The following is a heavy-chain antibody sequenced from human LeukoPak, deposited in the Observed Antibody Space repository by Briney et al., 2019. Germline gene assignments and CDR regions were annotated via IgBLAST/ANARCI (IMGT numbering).Heavy chain of an antibody. CDR1: GFTFSSYA. D-gene: IGHD1-26*01. Sequence: GGSLRLSCAASGFTFSSYAKHWVRQAPGKGLEWVAIIWYEGSKNYYGDSVKGRFTISRDNSKNTLYLQMNSLRAEDTAVYYCARDSSGSCDYWGQGTLVTVSS. J-gene: IGHJ4*02. CDR2: IWYEGSKN. CDR3: ARDSSGSCDY. V-gene: IGHV3-33*01.